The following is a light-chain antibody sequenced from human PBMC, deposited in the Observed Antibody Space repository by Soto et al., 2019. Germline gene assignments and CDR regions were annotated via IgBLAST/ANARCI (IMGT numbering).Light chain of an antibody. CDR3: QQANHFPLT. V-gene: IGKV1-12*01. CDR1: QGIGTW. Sequence: DIQMTQSPSSVSASVGDRVTITCRASQGIGTWLAWYQQKPGKTPKYLIYGASSLHSGVPSRFSGSGSWTEFTLTISSLQPEDFATYYCQQANHFPLTFGGGTRVEIK. CDR2: GAS. J-gene: IGKJ4*01.